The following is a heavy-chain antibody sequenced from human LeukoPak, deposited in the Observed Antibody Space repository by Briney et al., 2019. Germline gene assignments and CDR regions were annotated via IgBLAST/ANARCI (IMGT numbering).Heavy chain of an antibody. CDR3: LRGDSRHF. D-gene: IGHD3-22*01. V-gene: IGHV3-21*06. J-gene: IGHJ4*02. CDR1: GFTFSSYS. CDR2: INSGGTTT. Sequence: GGSLRLSCAASGFTFSSYSMNWARQAPGKGLDGVASINSGGTTTHYACSVKGRFPISRDKAQNVLYLQINGLRGDDAAVYCCLRGDSRHFWGQGPLVTVSS.